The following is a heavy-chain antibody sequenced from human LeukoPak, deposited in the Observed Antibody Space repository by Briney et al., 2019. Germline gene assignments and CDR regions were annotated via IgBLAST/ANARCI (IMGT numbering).Heavy chain of an antibody. V-gene: IGHV3-66*01. CDR1: GFTVSSNY. CDR2: IYSGGNT. Sequence: GGSLRLSCAVSGFTVSSNYMSWVRQAPGKGLEWVSVIYSGGNTYYADSVKGRFTISRDNSKNTLCLQMNSLRAEDTAVYYCARGYSGYDPFDYWGQGTLVTVSS. J-gene: IGHJ4*02. CDR3: ARGYSGYDPFDY. D-gene: IGHD5-12*01.